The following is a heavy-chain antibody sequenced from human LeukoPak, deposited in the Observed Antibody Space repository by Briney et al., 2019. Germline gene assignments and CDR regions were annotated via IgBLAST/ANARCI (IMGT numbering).Heavy chain of an antibody. Sequence: SETLSLTCAVYGRSFSGYYWSWIRQPPGKGLEWIGEINHSGSTNYNPSLKSRVTISVDTSKNQFSLKLSSVTAADTAVYYCARDSGSYLGGVDFDYWGQGTLVTVSS. CDR3: ARDSGSYLGGVDFDY. CDR2: INHSGST. J-gene: IGHJ4*02. D-gene: IGHD1-26*01. V-gene: IGHV4-34*01. CDR1: GRSFSGYY.